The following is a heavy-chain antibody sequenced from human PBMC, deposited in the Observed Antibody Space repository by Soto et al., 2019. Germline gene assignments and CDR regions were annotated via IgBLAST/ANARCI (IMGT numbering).Heavy chain of an antibody. V-gene: IGHV1-18*01. Sequence: QVQLVQSGAEVKNPGASVKVSCKASGYTFTSYGISWVRQAPGQGLEWMGWISAYNGNTNYAQKLHGSVTMTTDTSTSTAYMELRSLRSDDTAVYYCARDWARTTVVTPGQDAFDIWGQGTMVPVSS. CDR3: ARDWARTTVVTPGQDAFDI. D-gene: IGHD4-17*01. CDR1: GYTFTSYG. CDR2: ISAYNGNT. J-gene: IGHJ3*02.